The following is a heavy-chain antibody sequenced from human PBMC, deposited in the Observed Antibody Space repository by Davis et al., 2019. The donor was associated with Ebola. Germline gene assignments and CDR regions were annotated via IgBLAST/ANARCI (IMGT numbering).Heavy chain of an antibody. CDR1: GGSISSYY. Sequence: SETLSLTCTVSGGSISSYYWSWIRQPPGKGLEWIGYIYYSGSTNYNPSLKSRVTISVDTSKNQFSLKLSSVTAADTAVYYCAGEGYDFWSGYYTPNWFDPWGQGTLVTVSS. D-gene: IGHD3-3*01. J-gene: IGHJ5*02. V-gene: IGHV4-59*01. CDR2: IYYSGST. CDR3: AGEGYDFWSGYYTPNWFDP.